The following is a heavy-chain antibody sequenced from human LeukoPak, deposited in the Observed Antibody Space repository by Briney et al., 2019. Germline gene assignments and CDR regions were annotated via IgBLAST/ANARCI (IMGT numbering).Heavy chain of an antibody. CDR1: GFTFSDYY. V-gene: IGHV3-11*06. CDR2: ISSSSSYI. CDR3: ARGDKRTKYNWFDP. Sequence: GGSLRLSCAASGFTFSDYYMSWIRQAPGKGLEWVSSISSSSSYIYYADSVKGRFTISRDNAKNSLYLQMNSLRAEDTAVYYCARGDKRTKYNWFDPWGQGTLVTVSS. J-gene: IGHJ5*02. D-gene: IGHD2-21*02.